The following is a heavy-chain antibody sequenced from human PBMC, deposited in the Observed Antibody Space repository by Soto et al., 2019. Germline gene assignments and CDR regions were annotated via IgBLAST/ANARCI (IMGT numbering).Heavy chain of an antibody. V-gene: IGHV3-30*03. Sequence: GGSLRLSCAASGFTFSSYGMHWVRQAPGKGLEWVAVISYDGSNKYYADSVKGRFTISRDNSKNTLYLQMNSLRAEDTAVYYCATQPGLIVGATKVFHWGQGTLVTVSS. CDR2: ISYDGSNK. CDR3: ATQPGLIVGATKVFH. CDR1: GFTFSSYG. D-gene: IGHD1-26*01. J-gene: IGHJ4*02.